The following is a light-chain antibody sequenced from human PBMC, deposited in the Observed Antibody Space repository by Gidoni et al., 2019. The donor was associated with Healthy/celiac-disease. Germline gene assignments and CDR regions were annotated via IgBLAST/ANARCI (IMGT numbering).Light chain of an antibody. Sequence: DIQMTQSPSSLSASVGDRVTITCRASQSISSYLNWYQQKPGKAPKLLIYAASSLQSGVPSRFSGSGSGTDFTLTISSLQPEDFATYYCQQSYSTRWTFXXXTKXKSN. CDR2: AAS. CDR1: QSISSY. J-gene: IGKJ1*01. CDR3: QQSYSTRWT. V-gene: IGKV1-39*01.